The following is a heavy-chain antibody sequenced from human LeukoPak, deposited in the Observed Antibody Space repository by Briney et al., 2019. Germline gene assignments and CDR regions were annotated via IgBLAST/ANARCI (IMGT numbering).Heavy chain of an antibody. Sequence: ASVKVSCKASGYIFTSYYMHWVRQAPGQGLEWMGIINPSGGSTSYAQKFQGRVTMTRDTSTSTVYMELSSLRSEDTAVYYCARGAGNDYGDYLPGVFVDYWGQGTLVTVSP. D-gene: IGHD4-17*01. CDR1: GYIFTSYY. CDR2: INPSGGST. V-gene: IGHV1-46*01. J-gene: IGHJ4*02. CDR3: ARGAGNDYGDYLPGVFVDY.